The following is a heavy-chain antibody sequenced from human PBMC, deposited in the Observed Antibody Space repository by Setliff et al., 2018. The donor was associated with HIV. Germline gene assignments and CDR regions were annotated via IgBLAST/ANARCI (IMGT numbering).Heavy chain of an antibody. J-gene: IGHJ4*02. CDR2: ISHSGNT. CDR1: GGSFSGYY. Sequence: SETLSLTCAVSGGSFSGYYWSWIRQPPGKGLEWIGEISHSGNTNYNPSLKSRITISVDTSKKQISLKLNSVTAADTAVYYCAANPGIAAGGDFDYWGQGTLVTVSS. CDR3: AANPGIAAGGDFDY. V-gene: IGHV4-34*01. D-gene: IGHD6-25*01.